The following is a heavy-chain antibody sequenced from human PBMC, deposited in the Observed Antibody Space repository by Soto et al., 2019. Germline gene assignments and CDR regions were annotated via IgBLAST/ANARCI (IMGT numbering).Heavy chain of an antibody. V-gene: IGHV3-21*01. CDR2: ISSSSSYI. CDR3: ESDPGSGSYYNRAIDY. CDR1: GFTFSSYS. D-gene: IGHD3-10*01. Sequence: EVQLVESGGGLVKPGGSLRLSCAASGFTFSSYSMNWVRQAPGKGLEWVSSISSSSSYIYYADSVKGRFTISRDNAKNSLYLQMNSLRAEDTAVYYCESDPGSGSYYNRAIDYWGQGTLVTVSS. J-gene: IGHJ4*02.